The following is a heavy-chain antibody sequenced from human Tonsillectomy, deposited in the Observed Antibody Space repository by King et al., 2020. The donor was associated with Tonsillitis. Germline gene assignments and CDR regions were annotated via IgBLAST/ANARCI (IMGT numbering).Heavy chain of an antibody. CDR1: GFTFSSYV. V-gene: IGHV3-33*01. J-gene: IGHJ4*02. CDR2: IWYDGSNK. Sequence: VQLVESGGGVVQPGRSLRLSCAASGFTFSSYVMHWVRQAPGKGLEWVAVIWYDGSNKYYADSVKGRFTISRDNSKNTLYLQMNSLRAEETAVYYCAATYYYDSSGYYWGYFDYWGQGTLVTVSS. CDR3: AATYYYDSSGYYWGYFDY. D-gene: IGHD3-22*01.